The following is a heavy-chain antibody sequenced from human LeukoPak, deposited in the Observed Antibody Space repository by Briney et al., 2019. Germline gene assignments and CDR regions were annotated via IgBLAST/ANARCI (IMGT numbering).Heavy chain of an antibody. D-gene: IGHD6-19*01. J-gene: IGHJ4*02. CDR2: INHSGST. Sequence: SETLSLTCAVYGGSFSGYYWSWIRQPPGKGLEWIGEINHSGSTNYNPSLKSRVTISVDTSKNQFSLKLSSVTAADTAVYYCARGSSGWYREWGQGTLVTDSS. CDR1: GGSFSGYY. V-gene: IGHV4-34*01. CDR3: ARGSSGWYRE.